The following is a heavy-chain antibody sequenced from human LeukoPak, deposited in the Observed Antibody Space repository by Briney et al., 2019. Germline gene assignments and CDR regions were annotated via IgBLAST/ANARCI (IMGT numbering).Heavy chain of an antibody. D-gene: IGHD2-2*01. CDR2: INHSGST. CDR3: ARLPWAYYYYYMDV. Sequence: SETLSLTCAVYGGSFSGYYWSWIRQPPGKGLEWIGEINHSGSTNYNPSLKSRVTISVDTSKNQFSLKLSSVTAADTAVYYCARLPWAYYYYYMDVWGKGTTVTISS. CDR1: GGSFSGYY. J-gene: IGHJ6*03. V-gene: IGHV4-34*01.